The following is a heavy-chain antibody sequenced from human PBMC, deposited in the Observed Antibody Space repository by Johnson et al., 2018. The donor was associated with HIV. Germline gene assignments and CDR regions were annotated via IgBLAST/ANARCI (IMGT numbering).Heavy chain of an antibody. V-gene: IGHV3-15*01. D-gene: IGHD1-26*01. J-gene: IGHJ3*02. CDR1: GFTFTNAW. Sequence: VPPVESGGGLVKPVGSLRLSSPASGFTFTNAWMPWVRHAPGKRLAWVRRIKRKTDCETPDYTTPVKCRFTISRDDSKNTLYLQINSLKTEDTAVYYCATDVPSAPYYNAFDIWGQGTMVTVSS. CDR3: ATDVPSAPYYNAFDI. CDR2: IKRKTDCETP.